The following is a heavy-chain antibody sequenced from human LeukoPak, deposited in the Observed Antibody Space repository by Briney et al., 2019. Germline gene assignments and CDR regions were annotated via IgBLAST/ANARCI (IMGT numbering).Heavy chain of an antibody. CDR1: GFTLSSYG. V-gene: IGHV3-30*18. J-gene: IGHJ4*02. CDR2: ISYDGSNK. CDR3: AKDQRAAADLGVAY. D-gene: IGHD6-13*01. Sequence: GRSLRLSCAASGFTLSSYGMHWVRQAPGKGLEWVAVISYDGSNKYYADSVKGRFTISRDNSKNTLYLQMNSLRAEDTAVYYCAKDQRAAADLGVAYWGRGTLVTFSS.